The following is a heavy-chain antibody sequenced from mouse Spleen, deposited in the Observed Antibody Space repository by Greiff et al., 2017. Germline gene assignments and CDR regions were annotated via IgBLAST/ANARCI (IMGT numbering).Heavy chain of an antibody. D-gene: IGHD2-4*01. J-gene: IGHJ4*01. CDR2: ISSGGSYT. Sequence: EVHLVESGGGLVKPGGSLKLSCAASGFAFSSYDMSWVRQTPEKRLEWVATISSGGSYTYYPDSVKGRFTISRDNARNTLYLQMSSLRSEDTALYYCARQGLMINGAMDYWGQGTSVTVSS. CDR1: GFAFSSYD. V-gene: IGHV5-9*02. CDR3: ARQGLMINGAMDY.